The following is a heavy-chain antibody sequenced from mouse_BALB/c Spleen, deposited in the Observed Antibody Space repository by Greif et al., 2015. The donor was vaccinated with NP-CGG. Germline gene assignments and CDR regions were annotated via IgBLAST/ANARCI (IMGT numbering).Heavy chain of an antibody. D-gene: IGHD1-1*01. Sequence: EVKLMESGAELVKPGASVKLSCTASGFNIKDTYMHWVKQRPEQGLEWIGRIDPANGNTKYDPKFQGKATITADTSSNTAYLQLSSLTSEDTAVYYCAPYYYGSSVLAYWGQGTLVTVSA. CDR1: GFNIKDTY. J-gene: IGHJ3*01. V-gene: IGHV14-3*02. CDR2: IDPANGNT. CDR3: APYYYGSSVLAY.